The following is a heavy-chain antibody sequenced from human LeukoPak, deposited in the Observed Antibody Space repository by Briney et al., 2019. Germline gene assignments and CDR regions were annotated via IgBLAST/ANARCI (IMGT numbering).Heavy chain of an antibody. CDR1: GGSFSGYY. D-gene: IGHD2-15*01. CDR2: INHSGST. V-gene: IGHV4-34*01. CDR3: GRGGGVVDPNRPVDY. Sequence: SETLSLTCAVYGGSFSGYYWSWIRQPPGKGLEWIGEINHSGSTNYNPSLKSRVTISVDTSKNQFSLKLSSVTAADTAVYYCGRGGGVVDPNRPVDYWGQGTLVTVSS. J-gene: IGHJ4*02.